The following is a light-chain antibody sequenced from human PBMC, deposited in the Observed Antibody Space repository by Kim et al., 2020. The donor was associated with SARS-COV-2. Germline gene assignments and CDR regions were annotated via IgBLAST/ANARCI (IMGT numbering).Light chain of an antibody. V-gene: IGKV1-39*01. CDR3: QQSYVVPYT. Sequence: DIQMTQSASSLSASVGDRVTITCRASQNIRSYLNWYQQKPGKAPKLLIYAASSLQSGVPSRFSASGSGTDFSLSIASLQPEDFATYYCQQSYVVPYTFGQGTKLEI. J-gene: IGKJ2*01. CDR2: AAS. CDR1: QNIRSY.